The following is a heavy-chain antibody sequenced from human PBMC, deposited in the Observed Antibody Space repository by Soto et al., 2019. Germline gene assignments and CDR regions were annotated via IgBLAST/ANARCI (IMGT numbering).Heavy chain of an antibody. CDR1: GYTFTGYQ. D-gene: IGHD2-21*01. V-gene: IGHV1-2*02. CDR3: ARGRTIVSPGN. CDR2: FNPNSGDT. J-gene: IGHJ4*02. Sequence: QVHLVQSGAEVKKPGASVKVSCKASGYTFTGYQMHWVRQAPGQGLEWMGWFNPNSGDTNYAQKFQGRVTMTGDTSISTAYMELNRLTSDDTAVYFCARGRTIVSPGNWGQGTLVSVSS.